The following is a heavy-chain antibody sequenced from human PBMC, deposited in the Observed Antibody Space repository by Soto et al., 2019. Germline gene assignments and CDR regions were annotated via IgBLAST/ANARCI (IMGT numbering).Heavy chain of an antibody. J-gene: IGHJ2*01. D-gene: IGHD6-13*01. CDR1: GFTFSSSA. CDR3: AKDRYSSSWYTGWYFDL. Sequence: GGSLRLSCAASGFTFSSSAMHWVRQAPGKGLEWVAVISYDGSNKYYADSVKGRFTISRDNSKNTLYLQMNSLRAEDTAVYYCAKDRYSSSWYTGWYFDLWGRGTLVTVSS. CDR2: ISYDGSNK. V-gene: IGHV3-30-3*01.